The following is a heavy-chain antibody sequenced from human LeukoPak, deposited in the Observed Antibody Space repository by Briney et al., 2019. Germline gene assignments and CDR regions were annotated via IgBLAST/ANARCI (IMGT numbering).Heavy chain of an antibody. V-gene: IGHV1-2*02. Sequence: ASVKVSCKASGYTFTGYYMHWVRQAPGQGLEWMGWINPNSGGTNYAQKFQGRVTMTRDTSISTAYMEPSRLRSDDTAVYYCARITLAAIRAFDIWGQGTMVTVSS. CDR1: GYTFTGYY. J-gene: IGHJ3*02. CDR3: ARITLAAIRAFDI. CDR2: INPNSGGT. D-gene: IGHD2-15*01.